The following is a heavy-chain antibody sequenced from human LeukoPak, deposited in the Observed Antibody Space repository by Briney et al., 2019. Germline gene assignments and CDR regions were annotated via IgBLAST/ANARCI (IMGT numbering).Heavy chain of an antibody. CDR3: ARVLGGYYYYMDV. V-gene: IGHV4-59*01. J-gene: IGHJ6*03. Sequence: SETLSLTCTVSGGSISSYYWSWIRQPPGKGLEWIGYIYYSGSTNYNPSLKSRVTISVDTSKNQFSLKLSSVTAADTAVYYCARVLGGYYYYMDVWGKGTTVTISS. CDR2: IYYSGST. CDR1: GGSISSYY.